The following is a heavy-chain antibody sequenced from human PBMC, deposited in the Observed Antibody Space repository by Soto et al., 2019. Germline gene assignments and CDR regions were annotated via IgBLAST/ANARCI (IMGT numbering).Heavy chain of an antibody. CDR3: ASAGMTFIAAAGTGVGAFDI. J-gene: IGHJ3*02. D-gene: IGHD6-13*01. V-gene: IGHV4-59*08. CDR1: GGSISSYY. CDR2: IYCSGST. Sequence: PSETLSLTCTVSGGSISSYYWSWIRQPPGKGLEWIGYIYCSGSTNYNPSLKSRVTISVDTSKNQFSLKLSSVTAADTAVYYCASAGMTFIAAAGTGVGAFDIWGQGTMVTVSS.